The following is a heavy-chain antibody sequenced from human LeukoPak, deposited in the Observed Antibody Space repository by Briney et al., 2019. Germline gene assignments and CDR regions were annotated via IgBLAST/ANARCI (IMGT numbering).Heavy chain of an antibody. CDR2: ISYDGSNK. Sequence: GGSLRLSCAASGFTFSSYAMHWVRQASGKGLEWVAVISYDGSNKYYADSVKGRFTISRDNSKNTLYLQMNSLRAEDTAVYYCARDLEYQLLPGVVGYWGQGTLVTVSS. D-gene: IGHD2-2*01. CDR1: GFTFSSYA. J-gene: IGHJ4*02. CDR3: ARDLEYQLLPGVVGY. V-gene: IGHV3-30-3*01.